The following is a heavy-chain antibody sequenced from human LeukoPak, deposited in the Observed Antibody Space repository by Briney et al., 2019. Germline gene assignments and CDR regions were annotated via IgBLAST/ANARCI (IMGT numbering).Heavy chain of an antibody. CDR2: ISGRGGST. J-gene: IGHJ4*03. V-gene: IGHV3-23*01. D-gene: IGHD3-16*01. Sequence: GGSLRLSCAASGFTFSSFWMHWVRQAPGKGLEWVSAISGRGGSTYYADSVKGRFTISRDNSKNTLYLRMNSLRVEDTAVYYCAKDWGIALWGQGTPVTVSS. CDR1: GFTFSSFW. CDR3: AKDWGIAL.